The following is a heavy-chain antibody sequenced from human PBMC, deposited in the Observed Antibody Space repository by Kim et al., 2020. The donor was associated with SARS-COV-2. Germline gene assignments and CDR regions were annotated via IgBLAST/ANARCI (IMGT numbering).Heavy chain of an antibody. CDR3: ARRSATIFGVVIDY. V-gene: IGHV4-59*01. Sequence: NPSLKSRVTISVDTSKNQFSLKLSSVTAADTAVYYCARRSATIFGVVIDYWGQGTLVTVSS. J-gene: IGHJ4*02. D-gene: IGHD3-3*01.